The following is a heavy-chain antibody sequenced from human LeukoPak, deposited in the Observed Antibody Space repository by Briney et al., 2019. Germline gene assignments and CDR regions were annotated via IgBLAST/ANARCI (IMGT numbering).Heavy chain of an antibody. D-gene: IGHD4-17*01. CDR3: ARDRSTRYGAWIDY. Sequence: SETLSLTCAVSGGSISSYYWSWIRQPAGKGLEWIGRIYTSGSTNYNPSLKSRVTMSVDTSKNQFSLKLSSVTAADTAVYYCARDRSTRYGAWIDYWGQGTLVTVSS. V-gene: IGHV4-4*07. J-gene: IGHJ4*02. CDR1: GGSISSYY. CDR2: IYTSGST.